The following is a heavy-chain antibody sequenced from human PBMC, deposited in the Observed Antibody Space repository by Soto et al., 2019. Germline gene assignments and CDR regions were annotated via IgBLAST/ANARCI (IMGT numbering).Heavy chain of an antibody. CDR2: TYHTGST. D-gene: IGHD3-10*01. J-gene: IGHJ5*02. V-gene: IGHV4-59*13. CDR1: GGSFGTNY. Sequence: QVQLQESGPRLVRPSGTLSLTCTISGGSFGTNYWSWIRQAPGKGLEWIGYTYHTGSTKYNPSLKSRATISVDTLKNQFSLTLNSAAAADTAVYYCATDSAGRGPFDPWGQGILVTVSS. CDR3: ATDSAGRGPFDP.